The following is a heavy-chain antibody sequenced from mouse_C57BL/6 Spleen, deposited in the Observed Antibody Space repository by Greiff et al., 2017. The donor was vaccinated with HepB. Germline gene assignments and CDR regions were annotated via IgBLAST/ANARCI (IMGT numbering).Heavy chain of an antibody. J-gene: IGHJ2*01. CDR1: GYTFTDYY. CDR3: ARPVDY. Sequence: EVKLQQSGPELVKPGASVKISCKASGYTFTDYYMNWVKQSHGKSLEWIGDINPNNGGTSYNQKFKGKATLTVDKSSSTAYMELRSLTSEDSAVYYCARPVDYWGQGTTLTVSS. CDR2: INPNNGGT. V-gene: IGHV1-26*01.